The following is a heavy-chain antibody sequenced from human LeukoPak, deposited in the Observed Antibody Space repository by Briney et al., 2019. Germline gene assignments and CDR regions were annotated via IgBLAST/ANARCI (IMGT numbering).Heavy chain of an antibody. Sequence: SETLSLTCAVYGGSFSGYYWSWIRQPPGKGLEWIGEINHSGSTNYNPSLKSRVTISVDTSKNQFSLKLSSVTAADTAVYYCARDWYGSGSYDYWGQGTLVTVSS. V-gene: IGHV4-34*01. J-gene: IGHJ4*02. CDR1: GGSFSGYY. D-gene: IGHD3-10*01. CDR3: ARDWYGSGSYDY. CDR2: INHSGST.